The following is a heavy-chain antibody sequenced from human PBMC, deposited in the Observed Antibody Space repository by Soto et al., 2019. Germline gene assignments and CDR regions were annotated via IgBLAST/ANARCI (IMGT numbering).Heavy chain of an antibody. D-gene: IGHD6-13*01. J-gene: IGHJ6*02. CDR2: IDPSDSYT. Sequence: PGESLKISCKGSGYSFTSYWISWVRQMPGKGLEWMGRIDPSDSYTNYSPSFQGHVTISADKSISTAYLQWSSLKASDTAMYYCARPIAGPSLAHYYYYGMDVWGQGTTVTVSS. CDR3: ARPIAGPSLAHYYYYGMDV. V-gene: IGHV5-10-1*01. CDR1: GYSFTSYW.